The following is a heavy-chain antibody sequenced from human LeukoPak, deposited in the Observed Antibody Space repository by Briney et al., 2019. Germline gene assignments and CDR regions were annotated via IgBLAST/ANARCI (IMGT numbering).Heavy chain of an antibody. CDR2: ISSSGSTI. CDR3: ARVSSGWYREAVFDY. CDR1: GFTFSDYY. V-gene: IGHV3-11*01. D-gene: IGHD6-19*01. Sequence: GGSLRLSRAASGFTFSDYYMSWIRQAPGKGLEWVSYISSSGSTIYYADSVKGRFTISRDNAKNSLYLQMNSLRAEDTAVYYCARVSSGWYREAVFDYWGQGTLVTVSS. J-gene: IGHJ4*02.